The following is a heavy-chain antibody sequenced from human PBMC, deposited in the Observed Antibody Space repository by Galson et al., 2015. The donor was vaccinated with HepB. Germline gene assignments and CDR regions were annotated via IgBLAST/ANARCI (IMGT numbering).Heavy chain of an antibody. V-gene: IGHV3-33*01. D-gene: IGHD2-8*01. CDR2: IWYDGTYK. Sequence: SVGVSCAASGFIFSKDVVQWVGQAPGKGMEWVAHIWYDGTYKHYADSVKGRFTISRDNAKNTLFLQMNSLRAEDTAVYYCARDTGNGGSQDWGQGTLVSVSS. J-gene: IGHJ4*02. CDR3: ARDTGNGGSQD. CDR1: GFIFSKDV.